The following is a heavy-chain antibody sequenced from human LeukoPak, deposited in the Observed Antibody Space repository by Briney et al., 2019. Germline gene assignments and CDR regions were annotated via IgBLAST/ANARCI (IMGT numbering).Heavy chain of an antibody. Sequence: KPSETLSLTCAVYGGSFSGYYWSWIRQPPGKGLEWIGEINHSGSTNYNPSLKSRVTISVDTSKNQFSLKLSSVTAADTAVYYCARGWAGVQLWYQSTRSDPWGQGTLVTVSS. CDR1: GGSFSGYY. CDR3: ARGWAGVQLWYQSTRSDP. V-gene: IGHV4-34*01. D-gene: IGHD5-18*01. CDR2: INHSGST. J-gene: IGHJ5*02.